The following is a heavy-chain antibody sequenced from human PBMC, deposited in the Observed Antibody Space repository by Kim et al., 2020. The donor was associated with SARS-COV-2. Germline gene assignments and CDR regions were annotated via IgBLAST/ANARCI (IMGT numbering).Heavy chain of an antibody. V-gene: IGHV1-8*01. D-gene: IGHD6-19*01. J-gene: IGHJ6*02. CDR2: MNPNSGNT. Sequence: ASVKVSCKASGYTFTSYDINWVRQATGQGLEWMGWMNPNSGNTGYAQKFQGRVTMTRNTSISTAYMELSSLRSEDTAVYYCARGFRPTTYSSGDGMDVWGQGTTVTVSS. CDR3: ARGFRPTTYSSGDGMDV. CDR1: GYTFTSYD.